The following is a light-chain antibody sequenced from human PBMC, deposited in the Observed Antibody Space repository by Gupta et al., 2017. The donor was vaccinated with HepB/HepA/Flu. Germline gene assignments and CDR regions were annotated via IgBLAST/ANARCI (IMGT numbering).Light chain of an antibody. Sequence: QSVLTQPVSTSGTPGQRVTILCSGSSSNIGKNYVFWYQQRPGTAPKLLIYRNNQRPSGVSDRFSGSKSDTSASLAISGLRADDEADYYCAAWDDSRSGWVFGGGTKLSVL. CDR2: RNN. J-gene: IGLJ3*02. V-gene: IGLV1-47*01. CDR1: SSNIGKNY. CDR3: AAWDDSRSGWV.